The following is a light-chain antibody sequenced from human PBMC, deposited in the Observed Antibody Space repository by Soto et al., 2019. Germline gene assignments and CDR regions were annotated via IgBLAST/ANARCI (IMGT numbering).Light chain of an antibody. CDR3: QQRSNWPLT. V-gene: IGKV3-11*01. Sequence: EIVMTQSPATVSVSPGERATLYCRASQSVGNNLAWYQQKPGQAPSLFIFGASVRATGVPDRFSGSGSGTEFTLSISSLEPEDFAVYYCQQRSNWPLTFGPGTKVDIK. CDR2: GAS. CDR1: QSVGNN. J-gene: IGKJ3*01.